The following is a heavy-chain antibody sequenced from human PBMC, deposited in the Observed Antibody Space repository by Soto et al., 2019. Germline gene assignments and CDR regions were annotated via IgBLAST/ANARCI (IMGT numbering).Heavy chain of an antibody. CDR1: AFSFSDYY. V-gene: IGHV3-11*01. CDR3: TRGASSGRLIYYFDY. J-gene: IGHJ4*02. Sequence: GGSLRLSCAASAFSFSDYYMNWIRQAPGKGLEWVAHISTSGRTIYYADSVKGRFTISRDNAKKSLYLQMNNLRADDTAVYYCTRGASSGRLIYYFDYWGQGTPVTVSS. CDR2: ISTSGRTI. D-gene: IGHD3-22*01.